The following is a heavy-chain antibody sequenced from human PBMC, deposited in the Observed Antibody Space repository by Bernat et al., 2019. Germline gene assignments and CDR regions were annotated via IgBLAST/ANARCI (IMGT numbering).Heavy chain of an antibody. CDR2: IDSDGNNA. CDR3: ARGVKAAAWHAMDV. J-gene: IGHJ6*02. D-gene: IGHD6-13*01. CDR1: GLTFGYYW. Sequence: EVQLVESGGGLVQPGGSLRLSCAASGLTFGYYWMHWVRQAPGKGLVWVSRIDSDGNNATFADSVKGRFTISRDNAKNTLYLQLNTLRAEDTAVYYCARGVKAAAWHAMDVWGQGTTVIVSS. V-gene: IGHV3-74*01.